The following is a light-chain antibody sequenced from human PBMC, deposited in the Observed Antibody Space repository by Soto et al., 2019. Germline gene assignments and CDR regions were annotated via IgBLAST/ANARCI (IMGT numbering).Light chain of an antibody. CDR2: EVS. Sequence: QSALTQPPSASGSPGQSVTISCTGTSSDIGAYNYVSWYQQHPGQAPQLIIYEVSQRPSGVPDRFSGSKSGNTASLTVSGLQAEDEADYYCSSYADTNVFFGGGTKVTVL. CDR3: SSYADTNVF. J-gene: IGLJ2*01. CDR1: SSDIGAYNY. V-gene: IGLV2-8*01.